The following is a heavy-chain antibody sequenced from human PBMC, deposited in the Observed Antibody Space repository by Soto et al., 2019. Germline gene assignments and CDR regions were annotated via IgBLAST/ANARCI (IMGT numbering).Heavy chain of an antibody. D-gene: IGHD2-2*01. CDR3: ARQPESTSYFDY. CDR1: GASISTSSDF. V-gene: IGHV4-39*01. Sequence: PSETLSLTCSVSGASISTSSDFWGWIRQAPGKGLEWIGNVYQSGTTRLNPSLKSRVSIFVDRSKNQFSLELNSATAADRVVYYCARQPESTSYFDYWGQGILVTVSS. CDR2: VYQSGTT. J-gene: IGHJ4*02.